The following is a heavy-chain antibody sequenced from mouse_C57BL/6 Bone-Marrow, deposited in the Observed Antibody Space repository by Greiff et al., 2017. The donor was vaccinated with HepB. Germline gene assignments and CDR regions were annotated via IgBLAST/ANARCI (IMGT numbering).Heavy chain of an antibody. V-gene: IGHV1-52*01. CDR2: IDPSDSET. CDR3: AKALNYYAMDY. Sequence: QVQLQQPGAELVRPGSSVKLSCKASGYTFTSYWMHWVKQRPIQGLEWIGNIDPSDSETHYNQKFKDKATLTVDKSSSTAYMQLSSLTSEDSAVYYGAKALNYYAMDYWGQGTSVTVSS. CDR1: GYTFTSYW. J-gene: IGHJ4*01.